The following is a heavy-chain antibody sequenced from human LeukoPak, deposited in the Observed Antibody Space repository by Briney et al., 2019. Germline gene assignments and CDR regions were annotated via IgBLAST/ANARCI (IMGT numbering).Heavy chain of an antibody. V-gene: IGHV3-49*04. CDR1: GFTFGDYA. J-gene: IGHJ4*02. D-gene: IGHD3-3*01. CDR3: TRGRDYDFWSGYYNLDY. Sequence: GGSLRLSCTASGFTFGDYAMSWVRQAPGKGLEWVGFIRSKAYGGTTEYAASVKGRFTISRDDSKSIAYLQMNSLKTEDTAVYYCTRGRDYDFWSGYYNLDYWGQGTLVTVSS. CDR2: IRSKAYGGTT.